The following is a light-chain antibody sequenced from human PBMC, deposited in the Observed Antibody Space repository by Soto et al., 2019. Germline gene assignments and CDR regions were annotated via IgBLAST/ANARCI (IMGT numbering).Light chain of an antibody. CDR2: DVS. Sequence: QSVLTQPASVSGSPGQSITISCTGTSSDVGSYNYVSWYQQHPDKAPKLMIYDVSDRPSGVSNRFSGSKSGNTASLTISGLQAEDEADYYCSSYTTSSTLDVVFGGGTQLTVL. CDR3: SSYTTSSTLDVV. J-gene: IGLJ2*01. CDR1: SSDVGSYNY. V-gene: IGLV2-14*03.